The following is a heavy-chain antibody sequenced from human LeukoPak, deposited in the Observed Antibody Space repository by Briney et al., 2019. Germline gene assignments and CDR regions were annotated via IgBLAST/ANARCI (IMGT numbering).Heavy chain of an antibody. CDR3: ARDVGFLEWLPYFDY. CDR2: IYTSGST. V-gene: IGHV4-61*02. Sequence: SETLSLTCTVSGGSISSGSYYWSWIRQPAGKGLEWIGRIYTSGSTNYNPSLKSRVTISVDTSKNQFSLKLSSATAADTAVYYCARDVGFLEWLPYFDYWGQGTLVTVSS. D-gene: IGHD3-3*01. J-gene: IGHJ4*02. CDR1: GGSISSGSYY.